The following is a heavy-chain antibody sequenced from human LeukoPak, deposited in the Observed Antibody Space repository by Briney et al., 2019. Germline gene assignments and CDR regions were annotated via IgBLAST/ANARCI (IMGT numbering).Heavy chain of an antibody. CDR2: IYYSGST. D-gene: IGHD5-12*01. Sequence: ASETLSLTCAVYGGSFSGYYWSWIRQPPGKGLEWIGYIYYSGSTYYNPSLKSRVTISVDTSKNQFSLKLSSVTAADTAVYYCARQEYSGYDSANWFDPWGQGTLVTVSS. CDR3: ARQEYSGYDSANWFDP. CDR1: GGSFSGYY. J-gene: IGHJ5*02. V-gene: IGHV4-30-4*08.